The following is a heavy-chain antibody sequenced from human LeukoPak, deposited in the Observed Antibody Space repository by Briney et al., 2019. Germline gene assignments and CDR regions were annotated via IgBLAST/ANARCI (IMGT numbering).Heavy chain of an antibody. CDR1: GGSISSYY. J-gene: IGHJ6*03. CDR2: IYYSGST. CDR3: ARTTEGGYTYDYFYYYYMDV. V-gene: IGHV4-59*01. Sequence: SSETLSLTCTVSGGSISSYYWSWIRQPPGKGLEWIGYIYYSGSTNYNPSLKSRVTISVDTSKNQFSLKLSSVTAADTAVYYCARTTEGGYTYDYFYYYYMDVWGKGTTVTISS. D-gene: IGHD5-18*01.